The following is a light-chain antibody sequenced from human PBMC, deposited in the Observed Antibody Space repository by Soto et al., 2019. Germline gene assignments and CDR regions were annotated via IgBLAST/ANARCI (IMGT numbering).Light chain of an antibody. CDR1: QSVSSSY. V-gene: IGKV3-20*01. CDR3: QQYGSSPVT. J-gene: IGKJ5*01. Sequence: EIVLTQSPGTLSLSPGERGTLSCRASQSVSSSYLAWYQQKPGQAPRLLIYGASSRATGIQDRFSGSGSGTDFTLIISRLDPEDFAVYYCQQYGSSPVTFGQGTRLEIK. CDR2: GAS.